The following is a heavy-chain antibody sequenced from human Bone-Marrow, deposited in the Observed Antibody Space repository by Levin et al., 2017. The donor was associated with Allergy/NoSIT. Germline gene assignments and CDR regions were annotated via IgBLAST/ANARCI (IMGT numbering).Heavy chain of an antibody. V-gene: IGHV3-33*01. J-gene: IGHJ4*02. D-gene: IGHD3-10*01. Sequence: GGSLRLSCAASGFTFSSYGMHWVRQAPGKGLEWVAVIWYDGSNEYYADSVKGRFTISRDNSKNTLYLQMNSLRAEDTAVYYCARKLAGGSGSYYPDYWGQGTLVTVSS. CDR2: IWYDGSNE. CDR3: ARKLAGGSGSYYPDY. CDR1: GFTFSSYG.